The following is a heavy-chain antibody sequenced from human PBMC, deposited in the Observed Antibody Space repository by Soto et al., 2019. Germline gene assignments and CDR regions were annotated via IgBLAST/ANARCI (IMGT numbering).Heavy chain of an antibody. Sequence: SEILSLTCTVSGCSISRYYWSWIRQPPGKGLEWIGYMYNTGSTVYNPPFKSRVTISVDTSKNQFSLKLNSVTAADTAVYYCARDLWGYCGTDCYPLDVWGQGTTVTVSS. D-gene: IGHD2-21*02. CDR1: GCSISRYY. V-gene: IGHV4-59*01. CDR2: MYNTGST. J-gene: IGHJ6*02. CDR3: ARDLWGYCGTDCYPLDV.